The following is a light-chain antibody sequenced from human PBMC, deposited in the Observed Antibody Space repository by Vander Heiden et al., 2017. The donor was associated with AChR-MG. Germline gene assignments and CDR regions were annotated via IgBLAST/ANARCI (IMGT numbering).Light chain of an antibody. Sequence: IVLTQSPTTLSLSPGERATLSCRASQSVTSYLAWYQQKPGQAPRLLIYDISKRATGIPARFSGSGSGTDFTLTISSLEPEDFAVYFCQQRSNWPLLTFGGGTRVDMK. CDR2: DIS. CDR1: QSVTSY. CDR3: QQRSNWPLLT. J-gene: IGKJ4*01. V-gene: IGKV3-11*01.